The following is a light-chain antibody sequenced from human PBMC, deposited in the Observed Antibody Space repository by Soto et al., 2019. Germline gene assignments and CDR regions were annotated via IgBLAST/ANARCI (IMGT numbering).Light chain of an antibody. CDR1: QSVSSSY. J-gene: IGKJ1*01. CDR3: QQYGSSPT. V-gene: IGKV3-20*01. CDR2: GAS. Sequence: EIVLTQSPGTLSLSPGERATLSCRASQSVSSSYLAWYQQKPGRAPRLLIYGASSRATGIPDRFSGSGSGKDFTLTISRLEPEDFAVYYCQQYGSSPTFGQGTKV.